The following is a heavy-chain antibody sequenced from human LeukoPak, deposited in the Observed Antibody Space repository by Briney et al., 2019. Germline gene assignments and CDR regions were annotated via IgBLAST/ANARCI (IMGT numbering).Heavy chain of an antibody. CDR3: ATATQPRGYFLH. D-gene: IGHD2-2*01. Sequence: ASVKVSCKASGYTFTTYSLARVRQAPGQSLEWMGWISVNNGGTNYAQSFQDRVTLTRDTSTNTANLELRSLRSDDTAIIYCATATQPRGYFLHWGQGTLVTVSS. V-gene: IGHV1-18*01. J-gene: IGHJ1*01. CDR1: GYTFTTYS. CDR2: ISVNNGGT.